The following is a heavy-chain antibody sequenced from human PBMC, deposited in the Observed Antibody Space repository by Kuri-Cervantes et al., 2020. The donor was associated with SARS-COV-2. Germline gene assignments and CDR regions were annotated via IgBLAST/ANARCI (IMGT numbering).Heavy chain of an antibody. CDR3: ARGPPYGLDY. V-gene: IGHV4-59*12. Sequence: SETLSLTCTVAGGSISSYYWSWIRQPPGKGLEWIGYIYYSGSTNYNPSLKSRVTISVDTSKNQFSLKLSSVTAADTAVYYCARGPPYGLDYWAQGTLVTVSS. J-gene: IGHJ4*02. D-gene: IGHD4-17*01. CDR1: GGSISSYY. CDR2: IYYSGST.